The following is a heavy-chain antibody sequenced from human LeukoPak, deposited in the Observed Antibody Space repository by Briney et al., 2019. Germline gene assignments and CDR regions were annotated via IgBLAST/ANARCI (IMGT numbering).Heavy chain of an antibody. J-gene: IGHJ5*02. V-gene: IGHV4-4*07. Sequence: SETLSLTCTVSGGSISSYYWTWIRQPAGKGLEWIGRIYTRGSTNYNPSLKSRVTISVDTSKNQFSLKLNSMTAADTAVYYCARSGTSGWPANWFDPWGQGTLVTVSS. CDR2: IYTRGST. CDR3: ARSGTSGWPANWFDP. CDR1: GGSISSYY. D-gene: IGHD6-19*01.